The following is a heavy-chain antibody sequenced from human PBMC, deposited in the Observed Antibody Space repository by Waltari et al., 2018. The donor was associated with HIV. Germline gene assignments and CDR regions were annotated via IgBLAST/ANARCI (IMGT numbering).Heavy chain of an antibody. CDR2: INQDGSQT. Sequence: EVQLVESGGGLVQPGGSLRLSCAASGFTFSSSLMSWVRQAPGKGLEWVANINQDGSQTYYVDSVKGRFTISRDNAKNSLYLQMNSLRAEDSAVYYCARDQFGWFDSGPPSWGQGTLVTVSS. J-gene: IGHJ4*02. D-gene: IGHD3-10*01. CDR1: GFTFSSSL. CDR3: ARDQFGWFDSGPPS. V-gene: IGHV3-7*01.